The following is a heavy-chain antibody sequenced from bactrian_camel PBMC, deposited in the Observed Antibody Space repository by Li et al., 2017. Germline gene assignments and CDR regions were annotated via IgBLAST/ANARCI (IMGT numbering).Heavy chain of an antibody. D-gene: IGHD6*01. Sequence: HVQLVESGGDLVQPGGSVRLSCAGSRFSSYWTYWVRQAPGKGLEWVSSIDSDGRTTNYATSVIGRFTVSRDNAKNTVYLQMYSLEPDDTAVYYCARDSVVAGSDNYWGQGTQVT. CDR1: RFSSYW. CDR2: IDSDGRTT. CDR3: ARDSVVAGSDNY. J-gene: IGHJ4*01. V-gene: IGHV3S6*01.